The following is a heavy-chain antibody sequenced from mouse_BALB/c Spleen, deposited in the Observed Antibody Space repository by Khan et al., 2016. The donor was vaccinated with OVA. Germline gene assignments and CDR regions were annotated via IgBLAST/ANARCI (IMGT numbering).Heavy chain of an antibody. CDR1: GYAFSNYW. V-gene: IGHV1-80*01. CDR3: ARNGNDCFAY. Sequence: VKLLESGAELVRPGSSMKISCKASGYAFSNYWMNWVRQGPGQGLEWIGQIYPGDGNTNYNGNFKDKATLTADKSSSTAYLQLSSLTSEDSAVYFGARNGNDCFAYWGQGTLVTVSA. J-gene: IGHJ3*01. CDR2: IYPGDGNT.